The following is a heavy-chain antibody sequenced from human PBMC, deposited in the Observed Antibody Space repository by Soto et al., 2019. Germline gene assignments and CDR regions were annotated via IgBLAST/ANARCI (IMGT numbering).Heavy chain of an antibody. Sequence: QVQLVQSGAEVKKPGASVKVSCKASGYTFTSYGISWVLQAPGQGLEWMGWISAYNGNTNYAQKLQGRVTMTTDTSTSTAYMELSSLRSDDSAVYYCARGKRGAYCSSTSCFYGMDVWGQGTTVTVSS. J-gene: IGHJ6*02. V-gene: IGHV1-18*01. CDR3: ARGKRGAYCSSTSCFYGMDV. D-gene: IGHD2-2*01. CDR1: GYTFTSYG. CDR2: ISAYNGNT.